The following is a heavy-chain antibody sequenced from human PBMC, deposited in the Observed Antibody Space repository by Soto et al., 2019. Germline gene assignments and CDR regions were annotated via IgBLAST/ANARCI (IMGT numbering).Heavy chain of an antibody. CDR1: GFTFADYT. D-gene: IGHD3-3*01. CDR3: AKGPNFWSSQYYYYGMDV. J-gene: IGHJ6*02. CDR2: ISWDGGST. Sequence: GVSLRLSFAASGFTFADYTMHWFRQAPGKGLEWVSLISWDGGSTYYADSVKGRFTISRDNSKNSLYLQMNSLRTEDTALYYCAKGPNFWSSQYYYYGMDVWGQGTTVTVSS. V-gene: IGHV3-43*01.